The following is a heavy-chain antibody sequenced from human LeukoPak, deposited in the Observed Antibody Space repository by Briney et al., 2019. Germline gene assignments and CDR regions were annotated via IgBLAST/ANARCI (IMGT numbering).Heavy chain of an antibody. V-gene: IGHV4-59*01. Sequence: SETLSLTCAVYGESFNDYYWSWIRQPPGKGLEWIGYIYYSGSTNYNPSLKSRVTISVDTSKNQFSLKLSSVTAADTAVYYCARSSWGQQLGGFDYWGQGTLVTVSS. J-gene: IGHJ4*02. CDR1: GESFNDYY. D-gene: IGHD6-13*01. CDR2: IYYSGST. CDR3: ARSSWGQQLGGFDY.